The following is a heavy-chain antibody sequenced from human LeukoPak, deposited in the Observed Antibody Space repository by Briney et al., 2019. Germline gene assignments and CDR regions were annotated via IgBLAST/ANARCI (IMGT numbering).Heavy chain of an antibody. J-gene: IGHJ4*02. CDR2: ISNSGGTT. CDR1: GFTFSSYA. CDR3: AKAPYSTSWYYFDC. D-gene: IGHD6-13*01. V-gene: IGHV3-23*01. Sequence: PGGPLRLSCAASGFTFSSYAMNWVRQAPGKGLEWVSAISNSGGTTYYADSVKGRFTIPRDNSKNTLYLQMDSLRAEDTAVYYCAKAPYSTSWYYFDCWGQGTLVTVSS.